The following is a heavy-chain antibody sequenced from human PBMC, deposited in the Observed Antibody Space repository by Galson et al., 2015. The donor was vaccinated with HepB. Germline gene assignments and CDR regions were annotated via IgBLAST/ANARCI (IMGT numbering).Heavy chain of an antibody. CDR3: ARWPIAVADPDY. Sequence: SVKVSCKASGGTFSSYAISWVRQAPGQGLEWMGGIIPIFGTANYAQKFQGRVTITADESTSTAYMELSSLRSEDTAVYYCARWPIAVADPDYWGQGTLVTVSS. V-gene: IGHV1-69*13. D-gene: IGHD6-19*01. CDR1: GGTFSSYA. CDR2: IIPIFGTA. J-gene: IGHJ4*02.